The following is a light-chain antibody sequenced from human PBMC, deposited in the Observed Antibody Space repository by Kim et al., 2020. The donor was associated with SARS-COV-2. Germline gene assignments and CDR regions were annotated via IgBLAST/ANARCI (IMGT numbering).Light chain of an antibody. CDR2: GTS. Sequence: EIVMTQSPATLSVSPGERATLSCRASQSVSSNFAWYQHKPGQAPRLLIYGTSTRATGVPARFSGSGSGTEFTLTISSLQSEDFAVYYCHQYNNWPPGTFGQGTKLEIK. J-gene: IGKJ2*01. CDR3: HQYNNWPPGT. CDR1: QSVSSN. V-gene: IGKV3-15*01.